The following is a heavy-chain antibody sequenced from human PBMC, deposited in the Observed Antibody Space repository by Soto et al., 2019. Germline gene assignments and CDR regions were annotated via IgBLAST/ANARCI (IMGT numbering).Heavy chain of an antibody. CDR1: GGSISSGGYS. CDR2: IYHSGST. CDR3: ARVKGYSCGYGVVDY. Sequence: QLQLQESGSGLVKPSQTLSLTCAVSGGSISSGGYSWSCIRQPPWKGLEWIGYIYHSGSTYYNPSLKRRVNISVDRSKNQVSLKLSSVTAADTAVYYCARVKGYSCGYGVVDYWGQGSLVTVSS. D-gene: IGHD5-18*01. V-gene: IGHV4-30-2*01. J-gene: IGHJ4*02.